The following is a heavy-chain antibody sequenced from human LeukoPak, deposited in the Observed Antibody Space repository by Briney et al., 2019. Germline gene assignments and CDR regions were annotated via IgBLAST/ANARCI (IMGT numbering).Heavy chain of an antibody. J-gene: IGHJ3*02. CDR1: GGSFSGYY. CDR3: ARGAQEYYDFWSGYYPPDAFDI. V-gene: IGHV4-34*01. Sequence: SETLSLTCAVYGGSFSGYYWSWIRQPPGKGLEWIGEINHSGSTNYNPSLKSRVTISVDTSKNQFSLELSSVTAADTAVYYCARGAQEYYDFWSGYYPPDAFDIWGQGTMVTVSS. D-gene: IGHD3-3*01. CDR2: INHSGST.